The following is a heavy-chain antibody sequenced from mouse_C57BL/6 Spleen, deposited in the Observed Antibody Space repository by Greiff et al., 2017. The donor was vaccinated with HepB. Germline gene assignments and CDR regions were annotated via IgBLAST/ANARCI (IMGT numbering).Heavy chain of an antibody. CDR1: GYTFTSYW. CDR2: IYPGSGST. CDR3: ARNHYYGSSGDAMDY. Sequence: QVQLQQSGAELVKPGASVKMSCKASGYTFTSYWITWVKQRPGQGLEWIGDIYPGSGSTNYNEKFKSKATLTVDTSSSTAYMQLSSLTSEDSAVYYCARNHYYGSSGDAMDYWGQGTSVTVSS. V-gene: IGHV1-55*01. D-gene: IGHD1-1*01. J-gene: IGHJ4*01.